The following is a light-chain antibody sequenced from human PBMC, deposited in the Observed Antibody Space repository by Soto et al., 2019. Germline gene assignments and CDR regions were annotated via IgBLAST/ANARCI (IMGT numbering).Light chain of an antibody. Sequence: EIVLTQSPGTLSLSPVERATLSCRASQSVSSSYLAWYQQKPGQAPRLLIYGASSRATGIPDRFSGSGSGTDFTLTISRLEPEDFAVYYCQQYGSPFGGGTKVDIK. CDR1: QSVSSSY. CDR2: GAS. V-gene: IGKV3-20*01. CDR3: QQYGSP. J-gene: IGKJ4*01.